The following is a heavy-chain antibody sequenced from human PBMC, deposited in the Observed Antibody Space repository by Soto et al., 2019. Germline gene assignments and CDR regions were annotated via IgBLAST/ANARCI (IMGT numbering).Heavy chain of an antibody. D-gene: IGHD3-9*01. CDR1: GCTFSGYA. V-gene: IGHV1-69*01. CDR2: IIPIFGTA. Sequence: KVSRKASGCTFSGYAISWVRQATGQGLEWMGGIIPIFGTANYAQKFQGRVTITADESTSTAYMELSSLRSEDTAVYYCARVRSRSGYQFDYWGQGTLVTV. CDR3: ARVRSRSGYQFDY. J-gene: IGHJ4*02.